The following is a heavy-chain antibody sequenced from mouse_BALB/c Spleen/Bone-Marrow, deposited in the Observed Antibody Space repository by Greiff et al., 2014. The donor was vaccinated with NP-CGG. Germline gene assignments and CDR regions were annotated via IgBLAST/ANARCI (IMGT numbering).Heavy chain of an antibody. CDR3: ARQNGNYGYYYAMDY. V-gene: IGHV5-9-2*01. CDR2: ISGGGSYT. Sequence: EVKLVESGGGLVKPGGSLKLSCAASGLTFSSYGMSWVRQTPEKRLEWVATISGGGSYTYYPDSVKGQFTISRDNAKNNLYLQMSSLRSEDTALYYCARQNGNYGYYYAMDYWGQGTSVTVSS. CDR1: GLTFSSYG. J-gene: IGHJ4*01. D-gene: IGHD2-1*01.